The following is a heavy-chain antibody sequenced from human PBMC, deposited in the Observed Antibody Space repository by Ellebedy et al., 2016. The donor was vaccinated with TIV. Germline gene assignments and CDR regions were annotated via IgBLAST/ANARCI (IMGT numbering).Heavy chain of an antibody. CDR1: GFTFSSYV. J-gene: IGHJ1*01. V-gene: IGHV4-59*12. CDR3: ARPEYSSAQYFQH. CDR2: IYYSGST. Sequence: GSLRLSXAASGFTFSSYVMHWIRQPPGKGLEWIGYIYYSGSTYYNPSLKSRVTISVDTSKNQFSLKLSSVTAADTAVYYCARPEYSSAQYFQHWGQGTLVTVSS. D-gene: IGHD6-6*01.